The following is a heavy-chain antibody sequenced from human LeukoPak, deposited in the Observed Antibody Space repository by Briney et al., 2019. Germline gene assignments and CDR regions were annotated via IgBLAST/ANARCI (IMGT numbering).Heavy chain of an antibody. Sequence: GGSLRLSCAASGFTFSSYGMHWVRQAPGQGLEWVAFIRYDGSNKYYADSVKGRFTISRDNSKNTLYLQVNSLRAEDTAVYYCAKDTGERLGILTGYYRSRKSYFDYWGQGTLVTVSS. J-gene: IGHJ4*02. CDR2: IRYDGSNK. CDR3: AKDTGERLGILTGYYRSRKSYFDY. CDR1: GFTFSSYG. D-gene: IGHD3-9*01. V-gene: IGHV3-30*02.